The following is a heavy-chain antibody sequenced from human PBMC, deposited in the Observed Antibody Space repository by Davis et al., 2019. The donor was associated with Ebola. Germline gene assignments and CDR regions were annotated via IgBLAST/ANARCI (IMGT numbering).Heavy chain of an antibody. CDR1: GFTFSSYA. D-gene: IGHD1-1*01. Sequence: GESLKISCAASGFTFSSYAMSWVRQAPGKGLEWVSAISGSGGSTYYADSVKGRFTISRDNSKNTLYLQMDSLRAEDTAVYYCAKAPTGTTGTMWFDYWGQGTLVTVSS. J-gene: IGHJ4*02. CDR2: ISGSGGST. CDR3: AKAPTGTTGTMWFDY. V-gene: IGHV3-23*01.